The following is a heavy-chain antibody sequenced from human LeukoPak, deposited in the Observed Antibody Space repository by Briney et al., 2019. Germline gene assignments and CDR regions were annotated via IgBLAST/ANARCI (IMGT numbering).Heavy chain of an antibody. J-gene: IGHJ6*02. Sequence: GGSLRLSCAASGLTFSSHAMSWVRQAPGKGLEWVSTISGSRGSTYYADSVKGRFTISRDNSKNTVYLQMNSLRAEDTAVYYCAKYFYDYSYYGMDVWGQGTTVTVSS. D-gene: IGHD2/OR15-2a*01. V-gene: IGHV3-23*01. CDR3: AKYFYDYSYYGMDV. CDR2: ISGSRGST. CDR1: GLTFSSHA.